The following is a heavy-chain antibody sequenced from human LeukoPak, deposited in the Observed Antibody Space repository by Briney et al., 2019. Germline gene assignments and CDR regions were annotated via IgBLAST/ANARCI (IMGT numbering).Heavy chain of an antibody. D-gene: IGHD4-23*01. CDR3: TRGSGGRRDN. J-gene: IGHJ4*02. V-gene: IGHV1-8*01. Sequence: ASVKVSCKASGYTFTSCDINWVRQATGQGLEWMGWMNPNSGNTGYGQSFQGRITMTRDISIGTAYMALSNLTSEDTAIYYCTRGSGGRRDNWGQGTLVTVSA. CDR2: MNPNSGNT. CDR1: GYTFTSCD.